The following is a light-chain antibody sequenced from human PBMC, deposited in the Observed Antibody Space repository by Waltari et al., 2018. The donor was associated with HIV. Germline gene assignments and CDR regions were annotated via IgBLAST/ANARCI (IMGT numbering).Light chain of an antibody. CDR2: GNS. Sequence: QSDLTQPPSVSGAPGQRVTIPCSGVSAGYDVHWYQQLPGTAPKLLIYGNSNRPSGVPDRFSGSKSGPLASLAITGLQAEDEADYYCQSYDSSLSSSVFGGGTRLTVL. CDR3: QSYDSSLSSSV. V-gene: IGLV1-40*01. J-gene: IGLJ2*01. CDR1: SAGYD.